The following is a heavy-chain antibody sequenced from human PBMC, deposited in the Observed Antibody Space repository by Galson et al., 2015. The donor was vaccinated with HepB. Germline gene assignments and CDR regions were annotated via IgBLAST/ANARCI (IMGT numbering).Heavy chain of an antibody. J-gene: IGHJ4*02. D-gene: IGHD2-2*02. CDR3: ASFRYCSSTSCYSHSGY. CDR1: GFTFSSYA. CDR2: ISGSGGST. Sequence: SLRLSCAASGFTFSSYAMSWVRQAPGKGLEWVSAISGSGGSTYYADSVEGRFTISRDNSKNTLYLQMNSLRAEDTAVYYCASFRYCSSTSCYSHSGYWGQGTLVTVSS. V-gene: IGHV3-23*01.